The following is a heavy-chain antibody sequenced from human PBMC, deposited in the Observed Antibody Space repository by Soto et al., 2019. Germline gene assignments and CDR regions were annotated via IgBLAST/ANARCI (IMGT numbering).Heavy chain of an antibody. CDR3: VRGYSYV. Sequence: EVHLLESGGGFLQPGGSLRLSCAASGFSFSIFAMNWVRQAPGKGLEWVSTISSGGGTTLYADSVKGRFTIFRDNSKNTVSLQMNSLRAEDTAVYYCVRGYSYVWGQGTLVTVSS. V-gene: IGHV3-23*01. J-gene: IGHJ4*02. CDR2: ISSGGGTT. CDR1: GFSFSIFA. D-gene: IGHD5-18*01.